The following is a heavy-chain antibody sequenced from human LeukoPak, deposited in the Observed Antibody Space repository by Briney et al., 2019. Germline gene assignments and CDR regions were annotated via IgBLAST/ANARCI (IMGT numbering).Heavy chain of an antibody. J-gene: IGHJ4*02. CDR1: GFTFSSYA. D-gene: IGHD3-10*01. CDR2: ISGSGGNGDNT. Sequence: PGGSLRLSCAASGFTFSSYAMSWVRQAPGKGLEWVSSISGSGGNGDNTYYADSVKGRFTISRDNSKSTLYVQMNSLRAEDTAVYYCAKGGFGALLASWLDYWGQGTLVTVSS. V-gene: IGHV3-23*01. CDR3: AKGGFGALLASWLDY.